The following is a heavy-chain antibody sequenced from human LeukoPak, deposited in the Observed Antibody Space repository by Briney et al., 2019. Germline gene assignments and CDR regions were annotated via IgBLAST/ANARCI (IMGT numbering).Heavy chain of an antibody. J-gene: IGHJ2*01. CDR1: GFTFSSYA. D-gene: IGHD3-22*01. CDR2: ISYDGSNK. Sequence: GGSLRLSCAAPGFTFSSYAMHWVRQAPGKGLEWVAVISYDGSNKYYADSVKGRFTISRDNSKNTLYLQMNSLRAEDKAVYYCARDPPTDSSGYYYRLPNWYFDLWGRGTLVTVSS. CDR3: ARDPPTDSSGYYYRLPNWYFDL. V-gene: IGHV3-30-3*01.